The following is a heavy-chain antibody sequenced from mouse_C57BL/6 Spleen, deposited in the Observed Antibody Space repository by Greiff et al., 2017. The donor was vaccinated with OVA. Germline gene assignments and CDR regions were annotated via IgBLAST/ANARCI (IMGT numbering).Heavy chain of an antibody. J-gene: IGHJ2*01. CDR2: IHPNSGST. V-gene: IGHV1-64*01. Sequence: QVQLKQPGAELVKPGASVKLSCKASGYTFTSYWMHWVKQRPGQGLEWIGMIHPNSGSTNYNEKFKSKATLTVDKSSSTAYMQLSSLTSEDSAVYYCARGDDGYVFDYWGQGTTLTVSS. D-gene: IGHD2-3*01. CDR1: GYTFTSYW. CDR3: ARGDDGYVFDY.